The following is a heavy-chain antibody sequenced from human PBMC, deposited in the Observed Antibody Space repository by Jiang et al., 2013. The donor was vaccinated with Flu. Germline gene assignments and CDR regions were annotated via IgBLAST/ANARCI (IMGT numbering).Heavy chain of an antibody. CDR3: ARGVAVVGERDYYGMDV. CDR1: GGTFRTHA. CDR2: IVPFFGIT. J-gene: IGHJ6*02. D-gene: IGHD1-26*01. Sequence: SGAEVKKPGSSVTVSCKAPGGTFRTHAIHWVRQAPGPGLEWMGRIVPFFGITNYAQKFQDRVTITADKSTSTAYMELSSLGSDDTAVYYCARGVAVVGERDYYGMDVWGQGTTVTVSS. V-gene: IGHV1-69*04.